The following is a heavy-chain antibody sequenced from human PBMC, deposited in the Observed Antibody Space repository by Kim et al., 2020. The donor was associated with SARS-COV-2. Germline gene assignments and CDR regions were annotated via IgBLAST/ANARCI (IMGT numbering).Heavy chain of an antibody. CDR1: GGSISSGGYS. V-gene: IGHV4-30-2*01. CDR3: ARAVRRYFDWTNYNWFDP. D-gene: IGHD3-9*01. J-gene: IGHJ5*02. Sequence: SETLSLTCAVSGGSISSGGYSWSWIRQPPGKGLEWIGYIYHSGSTYYNPSLKSRVTISVDRSKNQFSLKLSSVTAADTAVHYCARAVRRYFDWTNYNWFDPWGQGTLVTVSS. CDR2: IYHSGST.